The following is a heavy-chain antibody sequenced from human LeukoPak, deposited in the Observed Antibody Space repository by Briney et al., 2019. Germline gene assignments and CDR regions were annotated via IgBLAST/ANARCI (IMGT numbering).Heavy chain of an antibody. J-gene: IGHJ5*02. V-gene: IGHV4-4*07. CDR3: ARDSSSWYSTLRPYNWYDP. CDR2: IYTSGST. Sequence: SETLSLTCTVSGGSISSYYWSWIRQPAGKGLEWIGRIYTSGSTNYNPSLKSRVTMSVDTSKNQFSLKLSSVTAAGTAVYYCARDSSSWYSTLRPYNWYDPWGQGTLVTVSS. D-gene: IGHD6-13*01. CDR1: GGSISSYY.